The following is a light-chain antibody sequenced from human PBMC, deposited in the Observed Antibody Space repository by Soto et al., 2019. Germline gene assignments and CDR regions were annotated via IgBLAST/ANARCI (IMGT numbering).Light chain of an antibody. Sequence: DIVLTQSPGTLYLSPGERATLSCRASQSVSSTYLAWYQQKPGQAPRLLIYGASSRATGIPDRVSGSGSGTDFTLTISRLEPEDVEVYYCQQYGSSLYTFGQGTKLQIQ. CDR3: QQYGSSLYT. CDR1: QSVSSTY. V-gene: IGKV3-20*01. CDR2: GAS. J-gene: IGKJ2*01.